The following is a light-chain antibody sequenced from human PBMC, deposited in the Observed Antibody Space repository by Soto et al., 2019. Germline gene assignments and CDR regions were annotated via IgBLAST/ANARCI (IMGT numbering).Light chain of an antibody. CDR3: QQYGSSPSWT. CDR2: GPS. J-gene: IGKJ1*01. Sequence: EIVLTQSPGTLSLSPGERATLSCRASQSVSSSYLAWYQQKPGQAPRLLIDGPSSRATGIPDRFSGGGAGTAFTLTISRPEPEDFAVYYCQQYGSSPSWTSGQGTKVEIK. V-gene: IGKV3-20*01. CDR1: QSVSSSY.